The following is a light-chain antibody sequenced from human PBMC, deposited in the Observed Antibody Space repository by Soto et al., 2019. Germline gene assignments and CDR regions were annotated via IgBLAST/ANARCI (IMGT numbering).Light chain of an antibody. CDR3: QKYNSAPRT. CDR2: AAS. CDR1: QSISSY. Sequence: DIQMTQSPSSLSASVGDRVTITCRASQSISSYLNWYQQKPGKVPRLLIYAASALQSGVPSRFSGIGSGTDFTLTITSLQPEDVAIYYCQKYNSAPRTFGQGTKVDIK. J-gene: IGKJ1*01. V-gene: IGKV1-27*01.